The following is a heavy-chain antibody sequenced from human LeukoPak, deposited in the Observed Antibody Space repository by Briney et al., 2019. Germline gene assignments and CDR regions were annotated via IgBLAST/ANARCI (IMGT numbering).Heavy chain of an antibody. CDR2: IYSGGST. CDR3: ARGKYNWNDVLAY. CDR1: GFTVSSNY. Sequence: GGSLRLSCAASGFTVSSNYMSWVRQAPGKGLEWVSVIYSGGSTYYADSVKGRFTISRDNSKNTLYLQMNSLRAEDTAVYYCARGKYNWNDVLAYWGQGTLVTVSS. D-gene: IGHD1-20*01. J-gene: IGHJ4*02. V-gene: IGHV3-53*01.